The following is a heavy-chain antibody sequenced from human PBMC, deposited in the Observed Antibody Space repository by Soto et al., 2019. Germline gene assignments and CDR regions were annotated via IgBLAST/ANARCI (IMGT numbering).Heavy chain of an antibody. CDR1: GSPLYNRGYY. J-gene: IGHJ4*02. Sequence: PSETLSLTCTLSGSPLYNRGYYWSWIRQQPGKGLEWIGYLDYSGSTYYSPSLKSRVTISVDTSKIQVSLKLSSVTAAETAVYYCARAHPLGYWGQGTLVTVSS. V-gene: IGHV4-31*03. CDR3: ARAHPLGY. CDR2: LDYSGST.